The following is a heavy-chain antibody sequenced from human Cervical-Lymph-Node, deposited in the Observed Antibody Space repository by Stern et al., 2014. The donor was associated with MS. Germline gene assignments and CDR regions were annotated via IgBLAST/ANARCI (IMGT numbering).Heavy chain of an antibody. V-gene: IGHV3-11*01. D-gene: IGHD6-19*01. CDR3: VREGIAEAGYYYYYGMDV. Sequence: QMKLVQSGGGLVKPGGSLRLSCTASGFTFSDHYMSWVRQAPGRGPEWLSYISSFAMPTYYADSVKGRITISRDNAKNSLFLQMNSLRVDDTAVYYCVREGIAEAGYYYYYGMDVWGLGTTVTVSS. CDR2: ISSFAMPT. J-gene: IGHJ6*02. CDR1: GFTFSDHY.